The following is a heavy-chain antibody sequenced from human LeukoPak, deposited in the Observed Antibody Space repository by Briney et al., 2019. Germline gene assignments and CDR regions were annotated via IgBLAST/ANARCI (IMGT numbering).Heavy chain of an antibody. CDR2: IKPDGSDK. CDR1: GFTFSGYW. J-gene: IGHJ5*02. CDR3: ARAMT. V-gene: IGHV3-7*01. Sequence: GGSLRLSCAASGFTFSGYWMSRDRQAPGQGREWVANIKPDGSDKAYVDSVKGRFTISRDNTKNSLYLQMSSLRAEDTAVYYCARAMTWGQGTLVSVSS.